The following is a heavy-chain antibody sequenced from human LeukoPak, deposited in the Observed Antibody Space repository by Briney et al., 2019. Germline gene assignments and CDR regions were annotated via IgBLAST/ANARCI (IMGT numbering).Heavy chain of an antibody. J-gene: IGHJ4*02. Sequence: ASVKVCCEASGYTYTGYYMHWVRQAPGQGHEWMGWINPNSGGTNYAQKFQGRVTMTRDTSISTAYMELSRLRSDDTAVYYCASGHLIAAAGKFDYWGQGTLVTVSS. V-gene: IGHV1-2*02. CDR1: GYTYTGYY. CDR3: ASGHLIAAAGKFDY. CDR2: INPNSGGT. D-gene: IGHD6-13*01.